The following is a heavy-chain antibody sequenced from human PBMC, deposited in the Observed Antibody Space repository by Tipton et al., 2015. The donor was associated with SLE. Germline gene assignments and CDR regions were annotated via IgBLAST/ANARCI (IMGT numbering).Heavy chain of an antibody. J-gene: IGHJ4*02. CDR2: IREDGSEN. V-gene: IGHV3-7*01. CDR1: RLSISNNW. D-gene: IGHD2-15*01. CDR3: ARAGDYYDASGGSDY. Sequence: VQLVQSGGGLGKPGGSLRLSCAASRLSISNNWMSWVRQAPGKGLEWVAHIREDGSENFYVDSVRGRFAISRDNAQNSLYLHMNSLRAEDTAVYYCARAGDYYDASGGSDYWGQGTLVTVSS.